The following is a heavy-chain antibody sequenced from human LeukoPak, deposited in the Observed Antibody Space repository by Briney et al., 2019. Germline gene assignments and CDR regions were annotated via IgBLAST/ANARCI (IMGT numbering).Heavy chain of an antibody. CDR2: ISGSGGST. V-gene: IGHV3-23*01. Sequence: GGSLRLSCAASGFTFSSYAMSWVRQAPGKGLEWVSAISGSGGSTYYADSVKGRFTISRDNPKNTLYLQMNSLRAEDTAVYYCAKDVLRYFDWLFVIGAFDIWGQGTMVTVSS. J-gene: IGHJ3*02. CDR3: AKDVLRYFDWLFVIGAFDI. D-gene: IGHD3-9*01. CDR1: GFTFSSYA.